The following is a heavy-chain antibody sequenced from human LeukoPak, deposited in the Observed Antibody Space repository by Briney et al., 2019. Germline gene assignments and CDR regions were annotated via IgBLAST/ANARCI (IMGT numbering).Heavy chain of an antibody. CDR3: ARLRNTVTTGDNWFDP. V-gene: IGHV4-61*05. CDR2: IYYSGST. Sequence: KPSETLSLTCTVSGGSISSSSYYWGWIRQPPGKGLEWIGYIYYSGSTNYNPSLKSRVTISVDTSKNQFSLKLSSVTAADTAVYYCARLRNTVTTGDNWFDPWGQGTLVTVSS. CDR1: GGSISSSSYY. D-gene: IGHD4-17*01. J-gene: IGHJ5*02.